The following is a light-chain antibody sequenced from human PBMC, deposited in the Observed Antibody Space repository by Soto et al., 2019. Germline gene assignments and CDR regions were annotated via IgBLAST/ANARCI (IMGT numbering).Light chain of an antibody. CDR2: DVT. J-gene: IGLJ1*01. V-gene: IGLV2-14*03. CDR3: CSYTSTSTYV. CDR1: SSDVGAYNY. Sequence: QSVLTQPASVSGSPGQSIAISCTGTSSDVGAYNYVSWYQHHPGKVPKLVIYDVTNRPSGISDRFSGSKSGDTASLTISGLQAEDEADFYCCSYTSTSTYVFRTGTKVTVL.